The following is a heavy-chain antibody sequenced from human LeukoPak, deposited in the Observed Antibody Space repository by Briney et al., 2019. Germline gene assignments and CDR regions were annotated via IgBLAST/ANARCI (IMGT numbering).Heavy chain of an antibody. Sequence: GGSLRLSCAASGFTFSNAWMNWVRQAPGWGLEWVGRIKSKPYGGTTDYAAPVKGRFTISRDDSKNTLYLQMNSLKTEDTAVYYCTTDYGSSTSSYYYYGMDVWGQGTTVTVSS. CDR3: TTDYGSSTSSYYYYGMDV. J-gene: IGHJ6*02. V-gene: IGHV3-15*07. CDR2: IKSKPYGGTT. CDR1: GFTFSNAW. D-gene: IGHD6-13*01.